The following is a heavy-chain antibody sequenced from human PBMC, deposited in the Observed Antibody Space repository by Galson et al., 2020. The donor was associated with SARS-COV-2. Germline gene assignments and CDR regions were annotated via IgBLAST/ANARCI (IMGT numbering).Heavy chain of an antibody. J-gene: IGHJ4*02. V-gene: IGHV3-21*01. Sequence: GGSLRLSCAASGFAFSNSVMNWVRQAPGKGLEWVASISSDSNYIYYTDSLKGRFTISRDNAKSSLYLQIHSLRAADTAIYYCAKAVAVANTLPSYFDYWGQGTLVTVSS. CDR2: ISSDSNYI. CDR1: GFAFSNSV. D-gene: IGHD6-19*01. CDR3: AKAVAVANTLPSYFDY.